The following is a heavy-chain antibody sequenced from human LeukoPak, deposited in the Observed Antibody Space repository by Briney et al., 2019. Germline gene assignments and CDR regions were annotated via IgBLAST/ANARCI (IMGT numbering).Heavy chain of an antibody. V-gene: IGHV1-69*05. CDR2: IIPIFGTA. J-gene: IGHJ5*02. D-gene: IGHD3-10*01. CDR1: GGTFSSYA. Sequence: SVKVSCKASGGTFSSYAISWVRQAPGQGLEWMGRIIPIFGTATYAQKFQGRVTITTDESTSTAYMELSSLRSEDTAVYYCARDPSGLLWFGEFQNWFDPWRQGTLVTVSS. CDR3: ARDPSGLLWFGEFQNWFDP.